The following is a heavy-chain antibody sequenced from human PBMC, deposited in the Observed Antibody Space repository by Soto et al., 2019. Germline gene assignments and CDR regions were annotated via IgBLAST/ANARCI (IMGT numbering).Heavy chain of an antibody. CDR3: ARDSLAFSETRYSSGWYPFF. D-gene: IGHD6-19*01. V-gene: IGHV3-11*04. CDR1: GFTFSDYY. CDR2: ISSSGSTI. Sequence: PGGSLRLSCAASGFTFSDYYMSWIRQAPGKGLEWVSYISSSGSTIYYADSVKGRFTISRDNAKNSLYLQMNSLRAEDTAVYYCARDSLAFSETRYSSGWYPFFWGQGTLVTVSS. J-gene: IGHJ4*02.